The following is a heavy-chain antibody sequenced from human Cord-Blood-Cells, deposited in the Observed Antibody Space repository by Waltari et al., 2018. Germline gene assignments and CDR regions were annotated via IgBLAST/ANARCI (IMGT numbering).Heavy chain of an antibody. Sequence: QVQLQESGPGLVKPSQTLSLTCTVSGGPIRSGGYYGTCIPPHPGKGLEWIGYIYYSGSTYYNPSLKSRVTISVDTSKNQFSLKLSSVTAADTAVYYCARDSVIAAAGTQGIDYWGQGTLVTVSS. J-gene: IGHJ4*02. CDR1: GGPIRSGGYY. CDR2: IYYSGST. V-gene: IGHV4-31*03. CDR3: ARDSVIAAAGTQGIDY. D-gene: IGHD6-13*01.